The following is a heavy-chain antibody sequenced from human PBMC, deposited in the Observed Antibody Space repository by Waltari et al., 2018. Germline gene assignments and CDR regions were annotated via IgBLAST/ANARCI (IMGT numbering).Heavy chain of an antibody. CDR2: VLGSGRT. CDR1: GDSMNYW. V-gene: IGHV4-4*02. D-gene: IGHD2-15*01. Sequence: QLQLQESCPGLVKPSGTLSLIYAVAGDSMNYWWSWVRQPPGKGLEWIGQVLGSGRTNYNPSFASRVTISLDTSTHQFALKMTSATAADTALYYCARDRGRGLYLDTWGQGILVTVSP. CDR3: ARDRGRGLYLDT. J-gene: IGHJ4*02.